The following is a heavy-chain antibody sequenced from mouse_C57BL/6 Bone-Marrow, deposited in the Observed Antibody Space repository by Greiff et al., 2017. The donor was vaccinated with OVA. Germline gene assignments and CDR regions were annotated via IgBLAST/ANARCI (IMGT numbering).Heavy chain of an antibody. CDR3: ARWADSSGYGY. CDR1: GFNIKDDY. CDR2: IDPENGDT. D-gene: IGHD3-2*02. Sequence: VQLKESGAELVRPGASVKLSCTASGFNIKDDYMLWVKQRPEQGLEWIGWIDPENGDTEYASKFQGKATITADTSSNTAYLQLSSLTSEDTAVYYCARWADSSGYGYWGQGTTLTVSS. V-gene: IGHV14-4*01. J-gene: IGHJ2*01.